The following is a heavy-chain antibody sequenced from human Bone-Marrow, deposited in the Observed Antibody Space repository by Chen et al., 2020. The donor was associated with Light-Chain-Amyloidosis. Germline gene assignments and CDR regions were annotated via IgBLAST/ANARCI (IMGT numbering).Heavy chain of an antibody. D-gene: IGHD3-22*01. J-gene: IGHJ4*02. CDR2: FDPEDEEM. V-gene: IGHV1-24*01. CDR1: GDSPTDLA. Sequence: QVQLVQSGAEVKRPGASVKVSCKVSGDSPTDLAIHWVRQAPGKGLEWVGGFDPEDEEMMYGQKFQGRVRMIEETSTETAYMELTSLTSEDTAIYYCATDVDVGDYYETGFNYWGQGTLVTVSS. CDR3: ATDVDVGDYYETGFNY.